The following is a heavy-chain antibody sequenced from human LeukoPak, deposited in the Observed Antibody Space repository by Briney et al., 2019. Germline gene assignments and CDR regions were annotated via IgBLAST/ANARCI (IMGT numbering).Heavy chain of an antibody. CDR1: GFTFSSYE. CDR2: ISSSGSTI. J-gene: IGHJ4*02. CDR3: ARGLGIITMIGFDY. Sequence: GGSLRLSCAASGFTFSSYEMNWVRQAPGKGLEWVSYISSSGSTIYYADSVKGRFTISRDNAKNSLYLQMNSLRAEDTAVYYCARGLGIITMIGFDYWGQGTLVTVSS. D-gene: IGHD3-22*01. V-gene: IGHV3-48*03.